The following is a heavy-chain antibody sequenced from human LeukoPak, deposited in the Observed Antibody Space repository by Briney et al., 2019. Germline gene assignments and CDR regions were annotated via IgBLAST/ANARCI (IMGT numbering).Heavy chain of an antibody. V-gene: IGHV3-48*03. CDR3: ARVKGSGWYEVDY. CDR2: ISSGGTTL. Sequence: GGSLRLSCAASGFSFSSYEMNWVRQAPGKGLEWVSYISSGGTTLYYADSVKGRFTISRDNVKNSLYLQMSSLSAEDTGVYYCARVKGSGWYEVDYWGQGTLVTVSS. J-gene: IGHJ4*02. CDR1: GFSFSSYE. D-gene: IGHD6-19*01.